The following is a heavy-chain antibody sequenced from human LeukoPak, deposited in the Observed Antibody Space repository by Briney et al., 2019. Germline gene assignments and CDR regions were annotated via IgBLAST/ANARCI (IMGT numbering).Heavy chain of an antibody. V-gene: IGHV3-21*01. CDR2: ISSSSSYI. Sequence: PGGSLRLSCAASGFTFSSYSMTWVRQAPGKGLEWVSSISSSSSYIYYADSVKGRFTISRDNAKNSLYLQMNSLRAEDTAVYYCARAYSSGWYNWFDPWGQGTLVTVSS. CDR1: GFTFSSYS. J-gene: IGHJ5*02. D-gene: IGHD6-19*01. CDR3: ARAYSSGWYNWFDP.